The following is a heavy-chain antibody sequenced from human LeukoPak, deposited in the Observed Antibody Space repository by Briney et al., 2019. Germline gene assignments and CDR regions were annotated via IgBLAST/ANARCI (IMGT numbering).Heavy chain of an antibody. CDR1: GYTFTGYY. D-gene: IGHD3-22*01. CDR3: ARGFPPRRNYDINGYYSYYFDY. J-gene: IGHJ4*02. Sequence: ASVKVSCKASGYTFTGYYIHWVRQAPGQGLEWMGWINPNSGGTNYAQKFQGRVTMTRDTSTTTAYMELRSLRFDDTAVYYCARGFPPRRNYDINGYYSYYFDYWGQGTLVTVSS. CDR2: INPNSGGT. V-gene: IGHV1-2*02.